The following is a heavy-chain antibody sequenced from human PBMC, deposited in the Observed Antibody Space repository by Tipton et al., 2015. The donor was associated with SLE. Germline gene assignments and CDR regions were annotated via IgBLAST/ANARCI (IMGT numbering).Heavy chain of an antibody. J-gene: IGHJ4*02. D-gene: IGHD2-21*01. CDR3: ARGLVSALPQLDY. CDR2: ISYDENTK. V-gene: IGHV3-30*04. CDR1: GFIFSTYH. Sequence: SLRLSCAASGFIFSTYHMHWVRQAPGKGLEWVAVISYDENTKYYADSVKGRFTISRDNSENRVYLEMNNVRPEDTAVYSCARGLVSALPQLDYWGQGTLVTASS.